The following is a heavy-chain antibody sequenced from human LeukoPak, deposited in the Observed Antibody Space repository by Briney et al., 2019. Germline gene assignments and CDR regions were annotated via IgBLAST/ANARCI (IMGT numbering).Heavy chain of an antibody. CDR1: GFTFSNYA. J-gene: IGHJ4*02. Sequence: PGGSLRLSCAASGFTFSNYAMNWVRQAPGKGLEWVSSISSSSSYIYYAASVKGRFTISRDNAKNSLYLQMHRLRAEDTAVYYCARERQLERLAFGKEGSAFDYWGQGTLVTVSS. D-gene: IGHD1-1*01. CDR2: ISSSSSYI. V-gene: IGHV3-21*01. CDR3: ARERQLERLAFGKEGSAFDY.